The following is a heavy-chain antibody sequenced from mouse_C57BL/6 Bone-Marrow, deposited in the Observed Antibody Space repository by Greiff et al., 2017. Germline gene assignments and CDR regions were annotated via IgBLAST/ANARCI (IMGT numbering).Heavy chain of an antibody. V-gene: IGHV1-39*01. CDR2: INPNYGTT. D-gene: IGHD2-3*01. CDR1: GYSFTDYN. CDR3: ARGDYDGYDYAMDY. Sequence: VQLKESGPELVKPGASVKISCKASGYSFTDYNMNWVKQSNGKSLEWIGVINPNYGTTSYNQKFKGKATLTVDQSSSTAYMQLNSLTSEDSAVYYCARGDYDGYDYAMDYWGQGTSVTVSS. J-gene: IGHJ4*01.